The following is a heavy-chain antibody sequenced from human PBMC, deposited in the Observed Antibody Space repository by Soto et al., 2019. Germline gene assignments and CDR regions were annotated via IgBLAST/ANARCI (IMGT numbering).Heavy chain of an antibody. J-gene: IGHJ4*02. CDR1: GFTFSDYW. Sequence: VQLVESGGGVVQPGGSLRLSCAASGFTFSDYWMHWVRQVPGKGLVWVSRINTDGSGTSYADFVKGRFTISRDNAKNTLYLQMNSLSADDTAVYYCATLQLAGPDYWGQGTLVTVSS. CDR3: ATLQLAGPDY. V-gene: IGHV3-74*02. D-gene: IGHD6-19*01. CDR2: INTDGSGT.